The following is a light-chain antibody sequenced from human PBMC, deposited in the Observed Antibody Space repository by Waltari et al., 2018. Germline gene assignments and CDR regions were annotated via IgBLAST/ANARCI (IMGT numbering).Light chain of an antibody. CDR3: HQYNAYPWT. J-gene: IGKJ1*01. CDR1: QTISNW. V-gene: IGKV1-5*03. CDR2: KAS. Sequence: DVQMTHSPSTLSASVGDRVTITGRGSQTISNWLAWYQQKPGKAPTLLIYKASSLQGGVPSRFSGSGSGAEFTLTISSLQPDDFATYYCHQYNAYPWTFGQGTKVEIK.